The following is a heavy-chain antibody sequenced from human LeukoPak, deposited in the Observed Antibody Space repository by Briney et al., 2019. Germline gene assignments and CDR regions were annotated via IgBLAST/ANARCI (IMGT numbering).Heavy chain of an antibody. Sequence: PGGSLRLSCAASGFTFSRYWMTWVRQAPGKGLEWVANIKQDGSEKYYVDSVKGRFTISRDNAKNSLYLQMNSLRAEDTAVYYCVRENHGSFDYWGQGSLVTVSS. V-gene: IGHV3-7*01. CDR3: VRENHGSFDY. CDR2: IKQDGSEK. CDR1: GFTFSRYW. J-gene: IGHJ4*02. D-gene: IGHD1-14*01.